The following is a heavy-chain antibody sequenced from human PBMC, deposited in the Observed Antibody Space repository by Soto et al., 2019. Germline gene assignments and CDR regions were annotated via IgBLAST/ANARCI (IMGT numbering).Heavy chain of an antibody. CDR1: GFMFNNYW. CDR3: ARGPYCGKSPCLDGIEF. J-gene: IGHJ1*01. Sequence: VQLVESGGDLVQPGGSLRLSCTASGFMFNNYWMTWVRQAPGKGLEWVANIKQYGTEKYYVDSVKGRFTVSRDNAKSAVFLQMTSLRVEDTALYYCARGPYCGKSPCLDGIEFWGQGTWVTVSS. D-gene: IGHD2-21*01. V-gene: IGHV3-7*01. CDR2: IKQYGTEK.